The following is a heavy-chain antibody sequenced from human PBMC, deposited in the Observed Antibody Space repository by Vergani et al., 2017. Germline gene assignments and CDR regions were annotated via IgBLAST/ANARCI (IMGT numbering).Heavy chain of an antibody. CDR2: LYYRGNS. CDR1: GASVSSSVSSSGYS. D-gene: IGHD3-10*01. CDR3: ARGLGXLWFGELAVSYFDY. Sequence: QVRLQESGPGLVKPSETLSLTCTVSGASVSSSVSSSGYSWGWLRQPPGKGLEWIASLYYRGNSYYSPSLRSRLTISVDTSKNQFSLKLSSVTAADTAVYYCARGLGXLWFGELAVSYFDYWGQGTLVTVSS. V-gene: IGHV4-39*01. J-gene: IGHJ4*02.